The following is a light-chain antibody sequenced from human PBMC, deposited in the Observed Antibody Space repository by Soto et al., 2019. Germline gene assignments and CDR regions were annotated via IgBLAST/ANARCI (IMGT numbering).Light chain of an antibody. J-gene: IGKJ5*01. CDR3: EQYNNWPIT. Sequence: EILMTQSPSTLSVSPGERATLSCRASQYIGSNLAWYQQKPGQAPRLLIYGASTRATGIPARFSGSGSGTEFTLTISSLQSEDFALYYCEQYNNWPITFGQGTRLEIK. V-gene: IGKV3-15*01. CDR2: GAS. CDR1: QYIGSN.